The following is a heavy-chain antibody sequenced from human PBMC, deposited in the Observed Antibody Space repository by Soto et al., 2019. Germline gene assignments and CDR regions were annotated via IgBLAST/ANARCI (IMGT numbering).Heavy chain of an antibody. V-gene: IGHV1-2*06. CDR2: INTRSGGT. CDR1: GYTFIDHY. J-gene: IGHJ6*02. CDR3: ARVNGDAPPRGMDV. Sequence: QVQLVQSGAEVKKPGASVKVSCKASGYTFIDHYIYWVRQAPGQGLEWMGRINTRSGGTKYAQKFEARVTMTRDTSISTAYMDVTRLSSDDRAVYYCARVNGDAPPRGMDVWGQGTTVTVSS. D-gene: IGHD4-17*01.